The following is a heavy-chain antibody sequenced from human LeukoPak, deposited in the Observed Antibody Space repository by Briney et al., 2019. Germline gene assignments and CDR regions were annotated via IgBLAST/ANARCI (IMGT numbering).Heavy chain of an antibody. V-gene: IGHV1-2*02. Sequence: PAASVKVSCKASGYTFTGYYMHWVRQAPGQGLEWMGWINPNSGGTNYAQKFQGRVTMTRGTSISTAYMELSRLRSDDTAVYYCARDWGSGYYLDYWGQGTLVTVSS. CDR3: ARDWGSGYYLDY. CDR1: GYTFTGYY. CDR2: INPNSGGT. D-gene: IGHD3-22*01. J-gene: IGHJ4*02.